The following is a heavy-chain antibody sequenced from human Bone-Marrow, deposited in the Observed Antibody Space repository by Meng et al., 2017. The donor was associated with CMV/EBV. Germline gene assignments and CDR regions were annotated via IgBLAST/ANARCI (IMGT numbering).Heavy chain of an antibody. CDR2: ISSDPSRT. CDR1: GFNFRIYT. CDR3: ARVRGETGRGYS. Sequence: GESLKISCAASGFNFRIYTLSWVRQAPGKGLEWVSSISSDPSRTFYASSVKGRFILSRDDSNSAVHLQMNSLRAGDTAIYYGARVRGETGRGYSWGQGTPVTVSS. V-gene: IGHV3-23*03. D-gene: IGHD3-22*01. J-gene: IGHJ5*02.